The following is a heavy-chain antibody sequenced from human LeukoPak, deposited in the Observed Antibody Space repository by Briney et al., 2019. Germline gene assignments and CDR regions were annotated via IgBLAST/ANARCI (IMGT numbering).Heavy chain of an antibody. J-gene: IGHJ4*02. V-gene: IGHV4-34*01. CDR2: ISHTGHT. CDR1: GGSFTSYY. CDR3: ARGPYSSDAGY. Sequence: SETLSLTCAVYGGSFTSYYWSWIRQPPGKGLEWIGEISHTGHTNYNPSLKSRVTMSVETSKNQLSLILSSVTAADTAVYCCARGPYSSDAGYWGQGTLVTVPS. D-gene: IGHD6-25*01.